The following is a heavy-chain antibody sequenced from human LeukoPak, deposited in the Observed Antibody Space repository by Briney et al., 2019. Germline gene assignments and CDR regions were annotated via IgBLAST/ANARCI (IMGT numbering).Heavy chain of an antibody. CDR3: ARHARWLQSRIDAFDI. Sequence: KPSGTLSLTCAVSGVSMSSSNWWRWFRQSPGKGLEWIGEVYDSGAANYHPSLRSRVTISVDKAKNQLSLSLRSVTAADTAVYYCARHARWLQSRIDAFDIWGQGTMVTVSS. V-gene: IGHV4-4*02. D-gene: IGHD5-24*01. J-gene: IGHJ3*02. CDR2: VYDSGAA. CDR1: GVSMSSSNW.